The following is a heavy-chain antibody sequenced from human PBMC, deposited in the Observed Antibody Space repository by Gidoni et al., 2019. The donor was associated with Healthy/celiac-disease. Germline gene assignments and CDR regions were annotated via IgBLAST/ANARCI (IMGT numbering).Heavy chain of an antibody. J-gene: IGHJ5*02. CDR3: ARGPNGVDP. Sequence: NYNPSLKSRVTISLDTSKNQFSLKLSSVTAADTAVYYCARGPNGVDPWGQGTLVTVSS. V-gene: IGHV4-4*09.